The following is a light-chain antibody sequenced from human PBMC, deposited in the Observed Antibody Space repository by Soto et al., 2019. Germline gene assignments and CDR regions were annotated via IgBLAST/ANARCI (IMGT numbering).Light chain of an antibody. CDR1: QSINRW. Sequence: DIQMTQSPSTLSPSVGDRVTVICRASQSINRWLAWYQQKPGPAPKVLIYPASTLQSGVPSRFSGSGSGTEFTLTIRSLQPDDFATYYCQKYNSYSFGQGTKVDIK. V-gene: IGKV1-5*02. J-gene: IGKJ1*01. CDR2: PAS. CDR3: QKYNSYS.